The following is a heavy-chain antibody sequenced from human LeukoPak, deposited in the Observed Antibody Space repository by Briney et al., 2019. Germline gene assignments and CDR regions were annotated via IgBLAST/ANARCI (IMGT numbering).Heavy chain of an antibody. CDR2: ITRSSYI. CDR1: GFTFSTYS. J-gene: IGHJ3*02. Sequence: GGSLRLSCAASGFTFSTYSMNWVRQAPGKGLQWVSSITRSSYIYYADSVKGRFTISRDNAKNSLYLQMNSLRAEDTAVYYCAREWPYDAFDIWGQGTMVTVSS. D-gene: IGHD5-12*01. CDR3: AREWPYDAFDI. V-gene: IGHV3-21*01.